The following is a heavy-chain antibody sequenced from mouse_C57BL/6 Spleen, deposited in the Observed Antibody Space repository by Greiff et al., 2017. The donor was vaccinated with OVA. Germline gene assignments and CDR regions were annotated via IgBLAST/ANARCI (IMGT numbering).Heavy chain of an antibody. CDR3: ARRTPYAMDY. V-gene: IGHV1-80*01. CDR2: IYPGDGDT. D-gene: IGHD3-3*01. J-gene: IGHJ4*01. CDR1: GYAFSSYW. Sequence: VKLQESGAELVKPGASVKISCKASGYAFSSYWMNWVKQRPGKGLEWIGQIYPGDGDTNYNGKFKGKATLTADKSSSTAYMQLSSLTSEDSAVYFCARRTPYAMDYWGQGTSVTVSS.